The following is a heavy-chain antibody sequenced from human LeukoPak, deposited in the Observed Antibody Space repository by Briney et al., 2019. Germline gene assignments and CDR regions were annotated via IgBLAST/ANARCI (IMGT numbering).Heavy chain of an antibody. CDR1: GGSISSSSYY. CDR3: ARDPQAPDYGGNSIPLDY. J-gene: IGHJ4*02. CDR2: IYYSGST. D-gene: IGHD4-23*01. Sequence: SETLSLTCTVSGGSISSSSYYWGWIRQPPGKGLEWIGSIYYSGSTYYNPSLKSRVTISVDTSKKQFSLKLSSVTAADTAVYYCARDPQAPDYGGNSIPLDYSGQGTLVTVSS. V-gene: IGHV4-39*07.